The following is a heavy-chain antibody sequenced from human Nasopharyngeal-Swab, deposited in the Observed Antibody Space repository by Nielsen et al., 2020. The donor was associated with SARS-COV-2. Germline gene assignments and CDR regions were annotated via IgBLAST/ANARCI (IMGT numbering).Heavy chain of an antibody. CDR3: ARGPTPTNYYGSSGYYYRYGMDV. V-gene: IGHV1-3*01. Sequence: WVRQAPGQGLEWMGWINAGNGNTKYSQKFQGRGTITRDTYASTAYMELSSLRSEDTAVYYCARGPTPTNYYGSSGYYYRYGMDVWGQGTTVTVSS. CDR2: INAGNGNT. D-gene: IGHD3-22*01. J-gene: IGHJ6*02.